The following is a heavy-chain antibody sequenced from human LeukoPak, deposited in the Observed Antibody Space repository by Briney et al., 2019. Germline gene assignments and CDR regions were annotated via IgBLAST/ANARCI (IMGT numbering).Heavy chain of an antibody. J-gene: IGHJ4*02. CDR3: ARDEYAAGSIDY. CDR2: IYSGGST. Sequence: GGSLRLSCAASGFTVSSNYMSWVRQAPGKGLEWVSVIYSGGSTYYADSVKGRFTISRDNSKNTLYLQMNSLGAEDTAVYYCARDEYAAGSIDYWGQGTLVTVSS. V-gene: IGHV3-66*01. D-gene: IGHD6-13*01. CDR1: GFTVSSNY.